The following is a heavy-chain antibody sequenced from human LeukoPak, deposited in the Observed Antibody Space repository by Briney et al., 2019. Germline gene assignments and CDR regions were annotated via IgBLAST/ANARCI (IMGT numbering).Heavy chain of an antibody. Sequence: GSLRLSCAASEFTISRYWMHWVRQAPGKGLVWVSNINNDGSITTYADSVKGRFTISRDNVKNTLFLQMDSLGAEDTALYYCARGWNTTPRSGFDIWGLGTMVTVSS. D-gene: IGHD1/OR15-1a*01. CDR2: INNDGSIT. V-gene: IGHV3-74*01. J-gene: IGHJ3*02. CDR1: EFTISRYW. CDR3: ARGWNTTPRSGFDI.